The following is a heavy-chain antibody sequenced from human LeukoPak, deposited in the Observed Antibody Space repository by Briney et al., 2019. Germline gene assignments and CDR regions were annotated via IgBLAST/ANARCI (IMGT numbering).Heavy chain of an antibody. V-gene: IGHV4-38-2*01. D-gene: IGHD2-15*01. CDR3: ARSPRASYCSGGSCYFDY. Sequence: SETLSLTCAVSGYSISSGCYWGWIRQPPGKGLEWIGSIYHSGSTYYNPSLKSRVTISVDTSKNQFSLKLSSVTAADTAVYYCARSPRASYCSGGSCYFDYWGQGTLVTVSS. J-gene: IGHJ4*02. CDR1: GYSISSGCY. CDR2: IYHSGST.